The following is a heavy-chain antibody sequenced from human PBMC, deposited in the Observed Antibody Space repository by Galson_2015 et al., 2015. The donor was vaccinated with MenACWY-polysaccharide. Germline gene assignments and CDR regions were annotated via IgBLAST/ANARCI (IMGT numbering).Heavy chain of an antibody. Sequence: QSGAEVKKPGASVTVSCTASGYTFTSYGISWVRQAPGQGLEWMGWISAYNGNTNYAQKLQGRVTMTTDTSTSTAYMELRSLKSDDTAVHYCARDLWFGEFEHFDYWGQGTLVTVSS. CDR2: ISAYNGNT. J-gene: IGHJ4*02. CDR1: GYTFTSYG. CDR3: ARDLWFGEFEHFDY. V-gene: IGHV1-18*01. D-gene: IGHD3-10*01.